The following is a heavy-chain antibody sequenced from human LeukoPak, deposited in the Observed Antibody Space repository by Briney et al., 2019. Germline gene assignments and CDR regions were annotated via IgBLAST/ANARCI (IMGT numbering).Heavy chain of an antibody. J-gene: IGHJ4*02. CDR1: GFTFSSYA. Sequence: GGSLRLSCAASGFTFSSYAMHWVRQAPGKGLEWVAVISYDGSNKYYADSVKGRFTISRDNSKNTQYLQMNSLRAEDTAVYYCASSRDWGQGTLVTVSS. CDR3: ASSRD. V-gene: IGHV3-30-3*01. CDR2: ISYDGSNK.